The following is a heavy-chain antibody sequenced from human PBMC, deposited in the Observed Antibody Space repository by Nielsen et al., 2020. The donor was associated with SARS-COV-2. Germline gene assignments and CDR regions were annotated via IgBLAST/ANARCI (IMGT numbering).Heavy chain of an antibody. CDR3: AKDMTPNYYDSSGHGGDY. J-gene: IGHJ4*02. V-gene: IGHV3-23*01. D-gene: IGHD3-22*01. Sequence: GGSLRLSCAASGFTFSSYAMSWVRQAPGKGLEWVSAISGSGGSTYYADSVKGRFTISRDNSKNSLYLQMNSLRTEDTALYYCAKDMTPNYYDSSGHGGDYWGQGTLVTVSS. CDR1: GFTFSSYA. CDR2: ISGSGGST.